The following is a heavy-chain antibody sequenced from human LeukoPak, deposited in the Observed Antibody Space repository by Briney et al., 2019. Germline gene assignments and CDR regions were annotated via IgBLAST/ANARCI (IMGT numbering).Heavy chain of an antibody. CDR3: AKGVTDYDILTGYFDSGNYYMDV. CDR1: GFIFSDYA. D-gene: IGHD3-9*01. Sequence: GGSLRLSCAASGFIFSDYAMHWVRQAPGKGLEWVAAMSHDEVNENYADSVKGRFTISRDNSKNTLFLQMNSLRAEDTAVYYCAKGVTDYDILTGYFDSGNYYMDVWGKGTTVTVSS. V-gene: IGHV3-30*18. J-gene: IGHJ6*03. CDR2: MSHDEVNE.